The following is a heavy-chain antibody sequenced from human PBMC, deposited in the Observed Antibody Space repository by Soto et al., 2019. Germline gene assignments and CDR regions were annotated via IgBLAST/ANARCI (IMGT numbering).Heavy chain of an antibody. V-gene: IGHV3-64*04. CDR1: GFTFKSHA. CDR2: IHTSGEAT. CDR3: ARSLSEVSDFDY. J-gene: IGHJ4*02. Sequence: GGSLRLSCSASGFTFKSHAMHWVRQAPGEGLEYISTIHTSGEATFYADAVRGRFVVSRDNSNNTLDLQMTGLKHEDTGVYYCARSLSEVSDFDYWGQGTLVTVSS.